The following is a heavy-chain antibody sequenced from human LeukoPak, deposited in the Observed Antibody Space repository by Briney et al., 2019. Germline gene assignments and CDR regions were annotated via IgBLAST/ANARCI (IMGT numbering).Heavy chain of an antibody. CDR1: GGSISSSSYY. J-gene: IGHJ3*02. CDR3: ARSDLGAFDI. V-gene: IGHV4-39*07. CDR2: IYYSGST. D-gene: IGHD2-21*02. Sequence: SETLSLTCTVSGGSISSSSYYWGWIRQPPGKGLEWIGSIYYSGSTYYNPSLKSRVTISVDTSKNQFSLKLSSGTAADTAVYYCARSDLGAFDIWGQGTMVTVSS.